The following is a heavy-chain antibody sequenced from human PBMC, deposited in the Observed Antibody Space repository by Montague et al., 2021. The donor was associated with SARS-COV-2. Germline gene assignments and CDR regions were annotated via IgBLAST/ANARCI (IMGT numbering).Heavy chain of an antibody. Sequence: SETLSLTCAVSGGSISSHYWSFIRQPPGKGLEWIAYINYNGGTNYNPSLTSRVTISVDTSKNHLSLQLRSVIPADTAVYFCARATSVRGAVNWFDPWGQGTLVTVSS. CDR1: GGSISSHY. CDR2: INYNGGT. J-gene: IGHJ5*02. CDR3: ARATSVRGAVNWFDP. V-gene: IGHV4-59*11. D-gene: IGHD3-10*01.